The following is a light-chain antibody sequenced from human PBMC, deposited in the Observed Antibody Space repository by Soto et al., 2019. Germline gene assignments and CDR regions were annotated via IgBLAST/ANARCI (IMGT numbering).Light chain of an antibody. Sequence: QSALTQPASVSGSPGQSITISCTGTSSDVGAYKYVSWYQQHADKAPKLLIYDVSSRSSGISDRFSASKSGNTASLTIIGLQAEDEADYYCSSYAGTSIPYVVFGGGTKVTVL. CDR2: DVS. CDR3: SSYAGTSIPYVV. J-gene: IGLJ2*01. V-gene: IGLV2-14*03. CDR1: SSDVGAYKY.